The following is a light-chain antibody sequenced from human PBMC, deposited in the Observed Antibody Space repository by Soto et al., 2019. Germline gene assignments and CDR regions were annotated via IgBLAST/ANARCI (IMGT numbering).Light chain of an antibody. Sequence: NNELRGFLNNYKEDRVPITFRASQSISSYLNWYQQKPGKAPKLLIYAASSLQSGVPSRFSGSGSATDFTRTISSLHSEDAATYYGQQSYSTPITIGQGTQVEIK. CDR1: QSISSY. CDR3: QQSYSTPIT. CDR2: AAS. J-gene: IGKJ5*01. V-gene: IGKV1-39*01.